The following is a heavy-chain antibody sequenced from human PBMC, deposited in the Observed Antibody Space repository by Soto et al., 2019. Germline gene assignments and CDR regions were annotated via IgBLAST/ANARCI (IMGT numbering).Heavy chain of an antibody. CDR1: GGSFSGYY. V-gene: IGHV4-34*01. CDR2: INHSGST. CDR3: ARGKRPRLPLITIFGVVIHGGGEIDY. J-gene: IGHJ4*02. Sequence: SETLSLTCAVYGGSFSGYYWSFIRQPPGEGLEWIGEINHSGSTNYNPSLKIRVTISVDTSKDQFSLKLSSVTAADTAVYYCARGKRPRLPLITIFGVVIHGGGEIDYWGQGTLVTVCS. D-gene: IGHD3-3*01.